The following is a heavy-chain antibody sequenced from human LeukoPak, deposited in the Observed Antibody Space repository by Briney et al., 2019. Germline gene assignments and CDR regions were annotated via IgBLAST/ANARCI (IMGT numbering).Heavy chain of an antibody. V-gene: IGHV4-31*03. CDR2: IFYSGST. J-gene: IGHJ6*02. Sequence: SETLSLTCTVSCASISSGGYYWSWIRQHPGKGLEWIGYIFYSGSTYYNPSLKSRVTISVDTSKNQFSLKLSSVTAADTALYYCGRGGYCTNGVCTHYYYYYGMDVWGQGTTVTVSS. D-gene: IGHD2-8*01. CDR1: CASISSGGYY. CDR3: GRGGYCTNGVCTHYYYYYGMDV.